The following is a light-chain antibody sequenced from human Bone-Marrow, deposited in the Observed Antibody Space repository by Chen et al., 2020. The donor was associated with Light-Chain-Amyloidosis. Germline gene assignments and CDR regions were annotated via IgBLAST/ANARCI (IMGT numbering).Light chain of an antibody. Sequence: QSALTQPSSVSWSPGQSITLSCTGTSSDVGGYNYVSWYQQHPGKAPKLMIYDVSNRPSGVSNRFSGSKSGNTASLTISGLQAEDEADYYCSSYTSSSTWVFGGGTKLTVL. CDR1: SSDVGGYNY. CDR2: DVS. J-gene: IGLJ3*02. V-gene: IGLV2-14*01. CDR3: SSYTSSSTWV.